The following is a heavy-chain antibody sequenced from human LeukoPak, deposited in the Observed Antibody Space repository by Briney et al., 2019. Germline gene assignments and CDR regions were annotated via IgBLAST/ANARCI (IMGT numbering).Heavy chain of an antibody. V-gene: IGHV1-2*02. CDR3: RIAVADQRRSDY. CDR2: INPNSGGT. Sequence: ASVKVSCKASGYTFTGYYMHWVRQAPGQGLEWMGWINPNSGGTSYAQKFQGRVTMTRDTSISTAYMELSRLRSDDTAVYYCRIAVADQRRSDYWGQGTLVTVSS. CDR1: GYTFTGYY. J-gene: IGHJ4*02. D-gene: IGHD6-19*01.